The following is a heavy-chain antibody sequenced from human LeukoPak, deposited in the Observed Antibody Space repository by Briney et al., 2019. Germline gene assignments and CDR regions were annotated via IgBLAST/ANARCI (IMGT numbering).Heavy chain of an antibody. CDR3: ARCRDGYNRGRFDY. J-gene: IGHJ4*02. Sequence: PGGSLRLSCAASGFTFDDYGMSWVRQAPGKGLEWVSGINWNGGSTGYADSVKGRFTISRDNAKNSLYLQMNSLRAEDTALYYCARCRDGYNRGRFDYWGQGTLVTVSS. D-gene: IGHD5-24*01. CDR1: GFTFDDYG. V-gene: IGHV3-20*04. CDR2: INWNGGST.